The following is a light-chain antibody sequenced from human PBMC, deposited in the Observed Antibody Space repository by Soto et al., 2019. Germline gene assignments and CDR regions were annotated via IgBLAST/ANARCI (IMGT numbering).Light chain of an antibody. CDR3: AAWDVSLSGPLFV. J-gene: IGLJ1*01. Sequence: QSVLTQPPSASGTPGQRVTISCSGSSSNIGTNYVYWYQQLPGAAPKLLIYRSNQRPSWVPDRFSGSKSGTSASLAISGLRSEDEADYYCAAWDVSLSGPLFVFGTGTKLTVL. CDR2: RSN. V-gene: IGLV1-47*01. CDR1: SSNIGTNY.